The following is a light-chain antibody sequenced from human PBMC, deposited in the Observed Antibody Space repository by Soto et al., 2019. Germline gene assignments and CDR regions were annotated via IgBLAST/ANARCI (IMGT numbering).Light chain of an antibody. Sequence: QSVLTQPRSVSGSPGQSVTISCTGTSSDVGVYNYVSWYQQHPGKAPKLMIYDVSKRPSGVPDRFSGSKSGNTASLTISGLQAEDEADYYCCSYAGSYTSLFGTGTKVTV. CDR2: DVS. CDR1: SSDVGVYNY. V-gene: IGLV2-11*01. J-gene: IGLJ1*01. CDR3: CSYAGSYTSL.